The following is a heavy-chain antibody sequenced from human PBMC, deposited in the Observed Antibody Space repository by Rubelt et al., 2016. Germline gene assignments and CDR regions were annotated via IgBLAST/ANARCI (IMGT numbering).Heavy chain of an antibody. CDR1: GFTVSTNY. Sequence: EVQLVESGGGLIQSGGSLRLSCAASGFTVSTNYMSWVRQAPGKGLDWVSVIYSGGGTYYAESVKGRFTVSKDNSKNTIYLQMNGLRAEDTAVYYWARAAKSGNPPYWGQGTLVTVSS. D-gene: IGHD6-25*01. V-gene: IGHV3-66*02. CDR2: IYSGGGT. J-gene: IGHJ4*02. CDR3: ARAAKSGNPPY.